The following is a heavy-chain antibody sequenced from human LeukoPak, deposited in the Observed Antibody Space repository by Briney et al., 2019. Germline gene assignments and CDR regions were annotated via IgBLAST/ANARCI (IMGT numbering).Heavy chain of an antibody. Sequence: GGSLRLSCAASGFTFSSYWMSWVRQAPGKGLEWVANIKQDGSEKYYVDSVKGRFTISRDNAKNSLYLQMNSLRAEDTAVYYSARDRVSRFTYYYGSGSYYGPGGFDYWGQGTLVTVPS. CDR2: IKQDGSEK. V-gene: IGHV3-7*01. J-gene: IGHJ4*02. D-gene: IGHD3-10*01. CDR3: ARDRVSRFTYYYGSGSYYGPGGFDY. CDR1: GFTFSSYW.